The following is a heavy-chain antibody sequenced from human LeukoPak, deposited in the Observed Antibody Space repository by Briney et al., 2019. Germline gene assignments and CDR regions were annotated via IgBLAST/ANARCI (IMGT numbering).Heavy chain of an antibody. V-gene: IGHV3-33*01. CDR3: ARARITLTNYDAFDL. J-gene: IGHJ3*01. Sequence: GGSLRLSCATSGFSFSNYGMHWVRQAPGNGLEWVAVISYDGSNQYYADSVKDRFTISRDNSKNTLCLQMNSLRAEDTAVYYCARARITLTNYDAFDLWGQGTLVTVSS. CDR2: ISYDGSNQ. CDR1: GFSFSNYG. D-gene: IGHD4-17*01.